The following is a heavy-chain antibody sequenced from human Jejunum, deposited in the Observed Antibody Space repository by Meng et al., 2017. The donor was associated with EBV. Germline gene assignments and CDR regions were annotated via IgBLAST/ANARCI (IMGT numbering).Heavy chain of an antibody. V-gene: IGHV6-1*01. CDR3: ARDGPQSLSSFDY. CDR1: GDRVSSAGAA. Sequence: PGQGKPLQTPSPTCAITGDRVSSAGAAWNWIRQSPSRGLEWLGRTFYRSRWFYAYAPSVKSRITINSDTSKNQFSLHLDSVTPEDTAVYYCARDGPQSLSSFDYWGQGTLVTVSS. J-gene: IGHJ4*02. D-gene: IGHD6-6*01. CDR2: TFYRSRWFY.